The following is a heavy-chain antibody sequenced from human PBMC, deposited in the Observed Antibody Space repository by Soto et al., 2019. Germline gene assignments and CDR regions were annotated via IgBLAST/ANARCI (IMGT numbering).Heavy chain of an antibody. CDR2: IYYSGST. J-gene: IGHJ2*01. CDR1: GGSISSYY. D-gene: IGHD4-17*01. V-gene: IGHV4-59*01. CDR3: ARSPYGDLGPWYFDL. Sequence: TCTVSGGSISSYYWSWIRQPPGKGLEWIGYIYYSGSTNYNPSLKSRVTISVDTSKNQFSLKLSSVTAADTAVYYCARSPYGDLGPWYFDLWGRGALVTVSS.